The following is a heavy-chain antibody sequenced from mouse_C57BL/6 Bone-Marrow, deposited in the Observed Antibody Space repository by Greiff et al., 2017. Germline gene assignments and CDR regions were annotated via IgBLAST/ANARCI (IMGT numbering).Heavy chain of an antibody. CDR3: ARHEVQLRLERDAMDY. CDR1: GFTFSSYT. Sequence: EVKLVESGGGLVKPGGSLKLSCAASGFTFSSYTMSWVRQTPANRLEWVATLSGGGGNTYYPDSVKGRFTISRDNGKHTLYLQMSSLRSEDTALYYCARHEVQLRLERDAMDYWGQGTSVTVSS. V-gene: IGHV5-9*01. J-gene: IGHJ4*01. D-gene: IGHD3-2*02. CDR2: LSGGGGNT.